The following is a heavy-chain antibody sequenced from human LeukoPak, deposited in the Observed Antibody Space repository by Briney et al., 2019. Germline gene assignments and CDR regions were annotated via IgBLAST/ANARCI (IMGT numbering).Heavy chain of an antibody. J-gene: IGHJ4*02. CDR2: ISDGGDYT. CDR1: GFTFSTYA. Sequence: GGFLRLSCAASGFTFSTYAMSWVRQAPGKGLEWVSGISDGGDYTYYADSVKGRFTISRDNSKNTLYLQMNSLRADDTAVYHCAKEKKSGGWPIDYWGQGALVTVSS. D-gene: IGHD2-15*01. CDR3: AKEKKSGGWPIDY. V-gene: IGHV3-23*01.